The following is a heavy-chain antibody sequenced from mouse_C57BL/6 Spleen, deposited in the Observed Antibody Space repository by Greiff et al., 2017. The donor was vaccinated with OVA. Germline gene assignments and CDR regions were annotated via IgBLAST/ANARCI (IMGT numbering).Heavy chain of an antibody. Sequence: VQLKESGAELVRPGASVTLSCKASGYTFTDYEMHWVKQTPVHGLEWIGAIDPETGGTAYNQKFKGKAILTADKSSSTAYMELRSLTSEDSAVYYCTREGSSYGFAYWGQGTLVTVSA. D-gene: IGHD1-1*01. J-gene: IGHJ3*01. CDR3: TREGSSYGFAY. CDR1: GYTFTDYE. V-gene: IGHV1-15*01. CDR2: IDPETGGT.